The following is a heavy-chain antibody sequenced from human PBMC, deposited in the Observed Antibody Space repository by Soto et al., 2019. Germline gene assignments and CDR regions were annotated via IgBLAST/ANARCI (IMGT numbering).Heavy chain of an antibody. CDR2: IYWNDDK. Sequence: SGPTLVNPTQTLTLTCTFSGFSLSTSGVGVGWIRQPPGKALEWLALIYWNDDKRYSPSLKSRLTITKDTSKNQVVLTMTNMDPVDTATYYCAHRRDTIFGRYYYYYGMDVWGQGTTVTVPS. CDR3: AHRRDTIFGRYYYYYGMDV. V-gene: IGHV2-5*01. CDR1: GFSLSTSGVG. J-gene: IGHJ6*02. D-gene: IGHD3-3*01.